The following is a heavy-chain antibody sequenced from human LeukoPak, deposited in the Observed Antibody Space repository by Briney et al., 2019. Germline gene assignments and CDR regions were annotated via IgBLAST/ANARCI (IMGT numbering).Heavy chain of an antibody. CDR3: GKSIVGATSYFDY. J-gene: IGHJ4*02. CDR2: ISYDGSNK. Sequence: PGGSLRLSCAASEFTFSSYAMHWVRQAPGKGLEWVAVISYDGSNKYYADSVKGRFTISRDNSKNTLYLQMNSLRAEDTAVYYCGKSIVGATSYFDYWGQGTLVTVSS. CDR1: EFTFSSYA. V-gene: IGHV3-30*04. D-gene: IGHD1-26*01.